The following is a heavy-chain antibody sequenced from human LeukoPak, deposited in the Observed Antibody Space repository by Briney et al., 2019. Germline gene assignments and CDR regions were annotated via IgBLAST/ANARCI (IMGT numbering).Heavy chain of an antibody. Sequence: GGSLRLSCAASGVTFSSYGMHWVRQAPGKGLEWVAVISYDGSNKYYADSVKGRFTISRDNSKNTLYLQMNSLRAEDTAVYYCAKDDVVRGVISMDVWGQGTTVTVSS. CDR2: ISYDGSNK. CDR1: GVTFSSYG. V-gene: IGHV3-30*18. D-gene: IGHD3-10*01. CDR3: AKDDVVRGVISMDV. J-gene: IGHJ6*02.